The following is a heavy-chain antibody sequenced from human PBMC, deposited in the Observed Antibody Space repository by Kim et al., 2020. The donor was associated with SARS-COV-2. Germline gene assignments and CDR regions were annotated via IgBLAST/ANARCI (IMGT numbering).Heavy chain of an antibody. J-gene: IGHJ3*02. V-gene: IGHV6-1*01. CDR3: ARAAGKYCSSTSFACRGAFDI. CDR1: GDSVSSNSAA. Sequence: SQTLSLTCAISGDSVSSNSAAWNWIRQSPSRGLEWLGRTYYRSKWYNDYAVSVKSRITINPDTSKNQFSLQLNSVTPEDTAVYYCARAAGKYCSSTSFACRGAFDIWGQGTMVTVSS. CDR2: TYYRSKWYN. D-gene: IGHD2-2*01.